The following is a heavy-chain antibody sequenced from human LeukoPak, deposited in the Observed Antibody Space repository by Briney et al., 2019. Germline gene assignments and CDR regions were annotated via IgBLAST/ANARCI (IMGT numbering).Heavy chain of an antibody. CDR3: ARDRGYCSSTSCYTFDY. CDR2: IIPIFGTA. CDR1: GGTFSSYA. Sequence: SVKVSCKASGGTFSSYAISWVRQAPGQGLEWMGGIIPIFGTANYAQKFQGRVTITMDESTSTAYMELSSLRSEDTAVYYCARDRGYCSSTSCYTFDYWSQGTLVTVSS. V-gene: IGHV1-69*05. J-gene: IGHJ4*02. D-gene: IGHD2-2*02.